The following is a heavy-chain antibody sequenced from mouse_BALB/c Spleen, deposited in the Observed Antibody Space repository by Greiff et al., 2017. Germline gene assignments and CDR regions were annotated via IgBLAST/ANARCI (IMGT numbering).Heavy chain of an antibody. Sequence: QVQLQQPGAELVRPGASVKLSCKASGYTFTSYWINWVKQRPGQGLEWIGNIYPSDSYTNYNQKFKDKATLTVDKSSSTAYMQLSSPTSEDSAVYYCTRCCVHLYAMDYWGQGTSVTVSS. CDR3: TRCCVHLYAMDY. J-gene: IGHJ4*01. D-gene: IGHD1-2*01. CDR1: GYTFTSYW. V-gene: IGHV1-69*02. CDR2: IYPSDSYT.